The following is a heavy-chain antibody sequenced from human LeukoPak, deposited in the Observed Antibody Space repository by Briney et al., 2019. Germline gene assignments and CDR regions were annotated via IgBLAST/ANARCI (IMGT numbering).Heavy chain of an antibody. V-gene: IGHV3-23*01. Sequence: GGSLRLSCEASGFTFGRSAMTWVRQTPGKGLEWFSSISSSGNTYYADSVKGRFTISRNNSKNLVNLQMNSLRAEDTAIYYCVKGRMSEDGLDFWGQGSLVTVSS. CDR2: ISSSGNT. CDR1: GFTFGRSA. J-gene: IGHJ4*02. D-gene: IGHD5-24*01. CDR3: VKGRMSEDGLDF.